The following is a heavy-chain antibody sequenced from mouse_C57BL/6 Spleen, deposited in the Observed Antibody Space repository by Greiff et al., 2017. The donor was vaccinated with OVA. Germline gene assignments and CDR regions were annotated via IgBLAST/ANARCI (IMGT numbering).Heavy chain of an antibody. V-gene: IGHV3-6*01. Sequence: EVQVVESGPGLVKPSQSLSLTCSVTGYSITSGYYWNWIRQFPGNKLEWMGYISYDGSNNYNPSLKNRISITRDTSKNQFFLKLNSVTTEDTATYYCARVPYGNYAMDYWGQGTSVTVSS. D-gene: IGHD2-10*02. CDR2: ISYDGSN. J-gene: IGHJ4*01. CDR3: ARVPYGNYAMDY. CDR1: GYSITSGYY.